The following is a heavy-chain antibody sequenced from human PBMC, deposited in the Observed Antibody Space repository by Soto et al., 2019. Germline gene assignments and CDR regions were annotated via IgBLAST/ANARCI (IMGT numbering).Heavy chain of an antibody. Sequence: QLQLQESGSGLVKPSQTLSLTCAVSGGSISSGGYSWSWIRQPPGKGLEWIGYIYHSGSTYYNPSPXSXXTISVDGSKNQFSLKLSSVPAADPAVYYCARVPDRWGQGTLVTVSS. V-gene: IGHV4-30-2*01. CDR1: GGSISSGGYS. D-gene: IGHD2-2*01. J-gene: IGHJ5*02. CDR3: ARVPDR. CDR2: IYHSGST.